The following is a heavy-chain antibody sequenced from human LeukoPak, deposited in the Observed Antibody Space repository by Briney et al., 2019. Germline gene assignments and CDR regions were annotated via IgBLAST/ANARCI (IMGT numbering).Heavy chain of an antibody. CDR2: INSDGSST. D-gene: IGHD1-7*01. Sequence: GGSLRLSCAASGFTFSTYWMHWVRQAPGKGLVWVSRINSDGSSTSYADSMKGRFTISRDNAKNTLYLQMNSLRAEDTAVYYCPRYNWNSAPFDYWGQGTLVTVSS. CDR3: PRYNWNSAPFDY. V-gene: IGHV3-74*01. J-gene: IGHJ4*02. CDR1: GFTFSTYW.